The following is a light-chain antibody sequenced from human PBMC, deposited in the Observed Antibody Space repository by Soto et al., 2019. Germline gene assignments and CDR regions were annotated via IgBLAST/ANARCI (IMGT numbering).Light chain of an antibody. CDR1: SSDVGAYNL. V-gene: IGLV2-14*01. Sequence: QSVLTQPASVSGSPGQSITISCTGTSSDVGAYNLVSWYQHLPDKAPKLIISEVTNRPSGVSDRFSGSKSGNTASLTISGLQAEDEDDYYCASLTTNNFVFGSGTKLTVL. CDR3: ASLTTNNFV. J-gene: IGLJ1*01. CDR2: EVT.